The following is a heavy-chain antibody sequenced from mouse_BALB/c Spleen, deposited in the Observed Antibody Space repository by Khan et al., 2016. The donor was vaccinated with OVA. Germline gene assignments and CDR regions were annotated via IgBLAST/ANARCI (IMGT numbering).Heavy chain of an antibody. Sequence: EVQRVESGGDLVKPGGSLKLSCAASGFTFSSYSMSWVRQTPDKRLEWVATISSGGDYTYYPDSVKGRFTISRDNAKHTLYLHMSSIKSEDTAMCYCASHLTGSFAYWGQGTLVTVSA. CDR1: GFTFSSYS. CDR2: ISSGGDYT. D-gene: IGHD4-1*01. J-gene: IGHJ3*01. CDR3: ASHLTGSFAY. V-gene: IGHV5-6*01.